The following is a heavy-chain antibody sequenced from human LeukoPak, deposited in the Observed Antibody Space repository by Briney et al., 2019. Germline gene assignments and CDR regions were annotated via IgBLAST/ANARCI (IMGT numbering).Heavy chain of an antibody. CDR1: GFTFSNYH. CDR3: ARRSRGYSGYEPSDY. V-gene: IGHV3-48*04. Sequence: GGSLRLSCAASGFTFSNYHMNWVRQAPGKGLEWVSYITSSSSTIYYADSVKGRFTISRDNAKNSLYLQMNSLRAEDTAVYYCARRSRGYSGYEPSDYWGQGTLVTVSS. CDR2: ITSSSSTI. D-gene: IGHD5-12*01. J-gene: IGHJ4*02.